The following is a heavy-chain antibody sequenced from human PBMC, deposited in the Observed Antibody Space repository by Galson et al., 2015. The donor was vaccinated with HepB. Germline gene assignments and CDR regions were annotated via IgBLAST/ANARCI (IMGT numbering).Heavy chain of an antibody. Sequence: SLRLSCAASGFTFSSYEMDWVRQAPGKGLEWVSYISSSGSTIYYADSVKGRFTISRDNAKNSLYLQMNSLRAEDTAVYYCARGVLWFGELLQHFDYWGQGTLVTVSS. CDR1: GFTFSSYE. D-gene: IGHD3-10*01. J-gene: IGHJ4*02. CDR3: ARGVLWFGELLQHFDY. CDR2: ISSSGSTI. V-gene: IGHV3-48*03.